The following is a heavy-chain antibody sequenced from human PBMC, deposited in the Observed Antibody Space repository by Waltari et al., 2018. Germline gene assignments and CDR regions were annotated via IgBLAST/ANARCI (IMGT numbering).Heavy chain of an antibody. CDR2: IIPIFGTA. CDR1: GGTFSSYA. J-gene: IGHJ6*02. D-gene: IGHD2-2*01. V-gene: IGHV1-69*01. CDR3: ARAKDIVVVPAATTYYYYGMDV. Sequence: QVQLVQSGAEVKKPGSSVKVSCKASGGTFSSYAISWVRQAPGQGLEWMGGIIPIFGTANYAQKFQGRVTSTADESTSTAYMELSSLRSEDTAVYYCARAKDIVVVPAATTYYYYGMDVWGQGTTVTVSS.